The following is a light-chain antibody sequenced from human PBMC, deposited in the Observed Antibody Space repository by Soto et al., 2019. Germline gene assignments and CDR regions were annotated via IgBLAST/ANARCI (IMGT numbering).Light chain of an antibody. Sequence: QSVLTQPASVSGSPRQSITISCTGTSSDVGSYDLVSWYQQHPGKAPKLIIYDVSKRPSGVSSRFSGSKSGNTASLTISGLQAEDEADYYCCSYAGSTTYGFGAGTKVTV. V-gene: IGLV2-23*02. J-gene: IGLJ1*01. CDR3: CSYAGSTTYG. CDR1: SSDVGSYDL. CDR2: DVS.